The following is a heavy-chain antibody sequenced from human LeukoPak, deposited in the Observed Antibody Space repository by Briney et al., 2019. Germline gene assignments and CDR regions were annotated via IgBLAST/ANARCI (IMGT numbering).Heavy chain of an antibody. V-gene: IGHV3-48*03. CDR2: ISESGSTT. Sequence: GGSLRLSCAASVFSFNTYEMSWVRQAPGKGPEWVSYISESGSTTYYADSLKGRFTISRDNAKNSLYLQMNSLRVEDTAVYYCARDRSSGWSGNWFDPWGRGTLVTVSS. CDR1: VFSFNTYE. CDR3: ARDRSSGWSGNWFDP. D-gene: IGHD6-19*01. J-gene: IGHJ5*02.